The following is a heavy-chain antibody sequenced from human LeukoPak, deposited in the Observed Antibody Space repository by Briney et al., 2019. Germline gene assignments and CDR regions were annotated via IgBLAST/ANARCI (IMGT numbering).Heavy chain of an antibody. CDR1: GYTFTSYD. D-gene: IGHD2-2*01. Sequence: ASVKVSCKASGYTFTSYDITWVRQAPGQGLEWMGWMNPNSGNTDYAQKFQGRVTMTRNTSISTAYMELSSLRYEDTAVYYCARGVVPAAMIRLTYYYYYYYMDVWGKGTTVTVSS. J-gene: IGHJ6*03. CDR3: ARGVVPAAMIRLTYYYYYYYMDV. CDR2: MNPNSGNT. V-gene: IGHV1-8*01.